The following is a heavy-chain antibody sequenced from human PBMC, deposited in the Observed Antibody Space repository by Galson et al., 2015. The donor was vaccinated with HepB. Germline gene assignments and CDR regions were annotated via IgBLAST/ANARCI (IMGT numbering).Heavy chain of an antibody. Sequence: SLRLSCAASGFTFSSYWMSWVRQAPGKGLEWVANIKQGGSEKYYVDSVKGRFAISRDDAKNSLYLQMNSLRAEDTAVYYCARHDDYVWWSGFDSWGQGTLVTVSS. CDR2: IKQGGSEK. CDR1: GFTFSSYW. CDR3: ARHDDYVWWSGFDS. V-gene: IGHV3-7*03. D-gene: IGHD3-16*01. J-gene: IGHJ4*02.